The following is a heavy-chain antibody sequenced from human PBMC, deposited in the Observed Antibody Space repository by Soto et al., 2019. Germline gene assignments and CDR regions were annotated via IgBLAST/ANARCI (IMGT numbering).Heavy chain of an antibody. CDR1: GFTFSSYA. Sequence: EVQLLESGGGLVQPGGSLRLSCAASGFTFSSYAMTWVRQAPGKGVEWVSAIRSDGGGTYYAVSVKGRFTISRDNSNNTLDLQMNSLRADDTALYYCAKEYIRLADYWGQGTLVTVSS. CDR2: IRSDGGGT. D-gene: IGHD1-20*01. V-gene: IGHV3-23*01. J-gene: IGHJ4*02. CDR3: AKEYIRLADY.